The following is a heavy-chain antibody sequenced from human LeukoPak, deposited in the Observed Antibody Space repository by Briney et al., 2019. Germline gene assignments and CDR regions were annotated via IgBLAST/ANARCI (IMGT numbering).Heavy chain of an antibody. CDR1: GFTFSSYA. D-gene: IGHD1-1*01. CDR3: ARGKRLRGTTNFDY. CDR2: ISGSGGST. J-gene: IGHJ4*02. Sequence: PGGSLRLSCAASGFTFSSYAMTWVRQAPGKGLEWVSSISGSGGSTYYADSVKGRFTISRDNAKNSLCLQMNSLRAEDTAVYYCARGKRLRGTTNFDYWGQGTLVTVSS. V-gene: IGHV3-23*01.